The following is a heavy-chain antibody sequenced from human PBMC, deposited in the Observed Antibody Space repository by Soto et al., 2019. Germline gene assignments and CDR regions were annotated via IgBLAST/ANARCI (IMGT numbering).Heavy chain of an antibody. D-gene: IGHD1-26*01. CDR1: GGSISSGGYY. Sequence: QVQLQESGPGLVKPSQTLSLTCTVSGGSISSGGYYWSGIRQHPGKGLEWIGYIYYSGSTYYNPSLKSRISISVDTSKNQFSLKLSSVTAADTAVYYCARVGSYWFYFDYWGQGTLVTVSS. J-gene: IGHJ4*02. CDR2: IYYSGST. V-gene: IGHV4-31*03. CDR3: ARVGSYWFYFDY.